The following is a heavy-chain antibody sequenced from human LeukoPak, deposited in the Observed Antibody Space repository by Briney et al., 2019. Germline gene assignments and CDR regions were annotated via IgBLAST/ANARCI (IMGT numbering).Heavy chain of an antibody. CDR2: IYSGGAT. CDR3: ARDPPAVAANTYG. D-gene: IGHD6-6*01. V-gene: IGHV3-66*01. Sequence: PGGSLRLSCAASGFTVSNNYMRWVRQAPGKGLEWVSLIYSGGATFYPDAVKGRFTISRDGSKNTLYLQMNSLRAEDTAVYYCARDPPAVAANTYGWGQGTLVTVSS. J-gene: IGHJ4*02. CDR1: GFTVSNNY.